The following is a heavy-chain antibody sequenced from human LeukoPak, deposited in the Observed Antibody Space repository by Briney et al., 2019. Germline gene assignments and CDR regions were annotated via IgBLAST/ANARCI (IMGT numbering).Heavy chain of an antibody. CDR3: ARNWPPVFGAVKGNYFDP. CDR2: IIWNGNST. J-gene: IGHJ5*02. CDR1: GFIFEEHG. D-gene: IGHD1-7*01. Sequence: GGSLRLSCAASGFIFEEHGMSWVRQVPGKGLEWVSGIIWNGNSTTYADSVKGRFTISRDNAKKSLYLQMNSLRVEDTAVYYCARNWPPVFGAVKGNYFDPWGQGTLVTVSS. V-gene: IGHV3-20*04.